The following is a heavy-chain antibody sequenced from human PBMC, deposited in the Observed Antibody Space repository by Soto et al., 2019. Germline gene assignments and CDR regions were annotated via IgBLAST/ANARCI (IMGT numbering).Heavy chain of an antibody. D-gene: IGHD5-12*01. CDR1: GYSFTSYW. CDR3: ARHLPSDGYNYDY. V-gene: IGHV5-51*01. J-gene: IGHJ4*02. Sequence: GESLKISCKGSGYSFTSYWIGWVRQMPGKGLEWMGIIYPGDSNTRYSPSLQGQVTISVDKSISTAYLQWSSLKATDTAMYYCARHLPSDGYNYDYWGQGTLVTVSS. CDR2: IYPGDSNT.